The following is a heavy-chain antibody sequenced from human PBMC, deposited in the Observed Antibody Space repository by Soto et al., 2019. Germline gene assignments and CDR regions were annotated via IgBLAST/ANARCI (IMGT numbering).Heavy chain of an antibody. CDR2: INHSGST. CDR3: ARNVYSSSRQPFKY. V-gene: IGHV4-34*01. CDR1: GGSFSGYY. D-gene: IGHD6-13*01. Sequence: QVQLQQWGAGLLKPSETLSLTCAVYGGSFSGYYWSWIRQPPGKGLEWIGEINHSGSTNYNPSLKSRVTISVDTSKNQFSLKLSSVTAADTAVYYCARNVYSSSRQPFKYWGQGTLVTVSS. J-gene: IGHJ4*02.